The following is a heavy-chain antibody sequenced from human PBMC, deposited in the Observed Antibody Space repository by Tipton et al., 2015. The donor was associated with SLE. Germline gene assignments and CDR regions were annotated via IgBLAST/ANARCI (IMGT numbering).Heavy chain of an antibody. V-gene: IGHV4-59*01. CDR3: ARSLKGYYYYYYYMDV. J-gene: IGHJ6*03. Sequence: TLSLTCTVSGGSINSYYWGWIRQPPGKGLEWIGYIYYTGSTSYNPSLESRATILVDTSKNQFSLKLSSVTAADTAVYYCARSLKGYYYYYYYMDVWGKGTTVTVSS. CDR1: GGSINSYY. CDR2: IYYTGST.